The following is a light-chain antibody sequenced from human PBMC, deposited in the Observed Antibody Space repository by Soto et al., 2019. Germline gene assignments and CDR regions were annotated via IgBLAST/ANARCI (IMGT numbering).Light chain of an antibody. V-gene: IGKV3-15*01. J-gene: IGKJ1*01. CDR2: GAS. CDR1: QSVSSN. Sequence: EIVMTQSPATVSVSPGERATLSCRASQSVSSNLAWYQQKTGQAPRLLIYGASTRATGIPARFSGSGSGTEFTLTISSLQSEDFAVYYCQQYNNGPRTFGQGTKVEL. CDR3: QQYNNGPRT.